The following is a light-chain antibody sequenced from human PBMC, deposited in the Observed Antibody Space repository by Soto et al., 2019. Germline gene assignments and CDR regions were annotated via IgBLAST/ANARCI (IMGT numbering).Light chain of an antibody. CDR3: HQCNTYST. J-gene: IGKJ1*01. CDR2: QTS. V-gene: IGKV1-5*03. CDR1: QSIGSW. Sequence: DIQLTQSPSILSASVGDRVTITCRASQSIGSWLAWYQQKPGKAPNLLLFQTSNLESGVPSRFSGSGSGTEFTLTISSLQPDDCATYYCHQCNTYSTFGQGTKVETK.